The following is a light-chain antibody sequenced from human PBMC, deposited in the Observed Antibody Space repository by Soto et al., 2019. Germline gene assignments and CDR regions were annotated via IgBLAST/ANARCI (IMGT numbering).Light chain of an antibody. CDR1: SSNIGAGYD. J-gene: IGLJ2*01. V-gene: IGLV1-40*01. CDR3: QSLDSSLSGSKV. Sequence: QSVLTQPPSVSGAPGQRVTISCTGSSSNIGAGYDVHWYQQLPGTAPKLLIYGNSNRPSGVPDRFSGSKSGTSASLAITGLQAEDEADYFCQSLDSSLSGSKVFGGGTKLTVL. CDR2: GNS.